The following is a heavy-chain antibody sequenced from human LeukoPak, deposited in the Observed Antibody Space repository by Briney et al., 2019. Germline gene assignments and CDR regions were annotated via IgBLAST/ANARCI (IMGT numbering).Heavy chain of an antibody. CDR1: GGSFSGYY. CDR2: INHSGST. Sequence: SETLPLTCAVYGGSFSGYYWSWIRQPPGKGLEWIGEINHSGSTNYNPSLKSRVTISVDTSKNQFFLKLSSVTAADTAVYYCASHNIVVVVAATLYTNWFDPWGQGTLVTVSS. V-gene: IGHV4-34*01. CDR3: ASHNIVVVVAATLYTNWFDP. D-gene: IGHD2-15*01. J-gene: IGHJ5*02.